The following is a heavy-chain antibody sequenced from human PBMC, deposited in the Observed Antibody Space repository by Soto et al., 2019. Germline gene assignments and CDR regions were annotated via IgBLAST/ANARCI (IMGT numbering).Heavy chain of an antibody. J-gene: IGHJ4*02. Sequence: ASVKVSCKASGYTFTGYYMHWVRQAPGQGLEWMGWINPNSGGTNYAQKFQGWVTMTRDTSNSTAYMELSRLRSDDTAVYYCARDIAAAVGEFDYWGQGTLVTVSS. CDR2: INPNSGGT. CDR3: ARDIAAAVGEFDY. D-gene: IGHD6-13*01. V-gene: IGHV1-2*04. CDR1: GYTFTGYY.